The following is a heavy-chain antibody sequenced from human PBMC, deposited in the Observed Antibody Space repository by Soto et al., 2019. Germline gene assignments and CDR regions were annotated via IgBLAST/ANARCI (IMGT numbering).Heavy chain of an antibody. J-gene: IGHJ3*02. D-gene: IGHD2-2*01. CDR3: ARDTSGYCSSTSCYDIFGLAYPDAFDI. CDR1: GFTFSSYW. V-gene: IGHV3-74*01. Sequence: GGSLRLSCAASGFTFSSYWMHWVRQAPGKGLVWVSRINSDGSSTSYADSVKGRFTISRENAKKTLYLQMNSLRAEDTALYYCARDTSGYCSSTSCYDIFGLAYPDAFDIWGQGTMVTVSS. CDR2: INSDGSST.